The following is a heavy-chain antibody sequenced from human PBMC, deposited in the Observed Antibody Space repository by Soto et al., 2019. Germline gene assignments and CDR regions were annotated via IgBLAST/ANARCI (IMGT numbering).Heavy chain of an antibody. Sequence: GGSLRLSCEGSGFIFSSYAMHWVRQAPGKGLEWVAVIWYDGSNEYFADSVKGRFSISRDNSKNTVFLQMNSLTAEDTAVYYCARGIQRGYSYGYDYWGQGTLVTVSS. V-gene: IGHV3-33*01. D-gene: IGHD5-18*01. CDR3: ARGIQRGYSYGYDY. J-gene: IGHJ4*02. CDR1: GFIFSSYA. CDR2: IWYDGSNE.